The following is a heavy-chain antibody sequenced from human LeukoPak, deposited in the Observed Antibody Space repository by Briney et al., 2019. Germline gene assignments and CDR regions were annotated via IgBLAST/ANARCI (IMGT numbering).Heavy chain of an antibody. Sequence: GGSLRLSCAASGFTFSSYAMSWVRQAPGKGLEWVSGISGSGGSTYYADSVKGRFTISRDNSKTTLYLQMNSLRAEDTAVYYCAKDVRRRDGYDWGQGTLVTVSS. V-gene: IGHV3-23*01. D-gene: IGHD5-24*01. CDR3: AKDVRRRDGYD. CDR2: ISGSGGST. CDR1: GFTFSSYA. J-gene: IGHJ4*02.